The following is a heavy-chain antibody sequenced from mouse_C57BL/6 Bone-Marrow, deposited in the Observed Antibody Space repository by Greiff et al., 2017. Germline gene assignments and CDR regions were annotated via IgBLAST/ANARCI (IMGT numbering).Heavy chain of an antibody. Sequence: EVKLLESGPGLVKPSQSLSLTCSVTGYSITSGYYRNWIRQFPGNKLEWMGYISYDGSNNYNQSLKNRISITRDTSKNQVFLKLNSVTTEYTATYYCARGNYYGSSYDCNAMDYWGQGTSVTVSS. CDR2: ISYDGSN. CDR3: ARGNYYGSSYDCNAMDY. J-gene: IGHJ4*01. D-gene: IGHD1-1*01. CDR1: GYSITSGYY. V-gene: IGHV3-6*01.